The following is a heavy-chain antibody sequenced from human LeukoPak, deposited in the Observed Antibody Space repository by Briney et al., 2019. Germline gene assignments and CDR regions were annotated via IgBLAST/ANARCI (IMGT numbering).Heavy chain of an antibody. Sequence: SGTLSLTCAVSGGSISSSNWWSGVRPPPGEGLEWIGEIYHSGSTNYNPSLKSRVTISVDKSKNQFSLKLSSVTAADTAVYYCARDFMVRGVISYYYGMDVWGKGTAVTVSS. D-gene: IGHD3-10*01. J-gene: IGHJ6*04. CDR3: ARDFMVRGVISYYYGMDV. V-gene: IGHV4-4*02. CDR2: IYHSGST. CDR1: GGSISSSNW.